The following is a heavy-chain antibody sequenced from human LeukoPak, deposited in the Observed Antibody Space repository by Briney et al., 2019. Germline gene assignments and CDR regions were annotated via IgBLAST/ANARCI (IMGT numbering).Heavy chain of an antibody. CDR1: GFTVGSNY. CDR3: ARDFVNYYDSSGYYY. V-gene: IGHV3-66*02. CDR2: IYSGGST. Sequence: PGGSLRLSCAASGFTVGSNYMSWVRQAPGKGLEWVSVIYSGGSTYYADSVKGRFTISRDNFKNTLYLQMNSLRAEDTAVYYCARDFVNYYDSSGYYYWGQGTLVTVSS. D-gene: IGHD3-22*01. J-gene: IGHJ4*02.